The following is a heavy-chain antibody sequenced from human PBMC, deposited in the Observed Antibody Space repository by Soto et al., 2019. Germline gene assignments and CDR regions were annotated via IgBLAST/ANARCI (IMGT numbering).Heavy chain of an antibody. V-gene: IGHV4-39*01. CDR1: GGSISSSSYY. CDR3: ARQLPSYYYGSGSFPNWFDP. J-gene: IGHJ5*02. Sequence: QLQLQESGPGLVKPSETLSLTCTVSGGSISSSSYYWGWIRQPPGKGLEWIGSIYYSGSTYYNPSLKSRVTISVDTSKNQFSLKLSSVTAADTAVYFCARQLPSYYYGSGSFPNWFDPCGQGTLVTVSS. D-gene: IGHD3-10*01. CDR2: IYYSGST.